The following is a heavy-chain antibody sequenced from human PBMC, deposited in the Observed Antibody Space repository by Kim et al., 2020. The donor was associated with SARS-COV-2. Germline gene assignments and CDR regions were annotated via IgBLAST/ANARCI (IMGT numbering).Heavy chain of an antibody. V-gene: IGHV4-4*02. D-gene: IGHD3-22*01. J-gene: IGHJ4*02. CDR2: IYHSGST. CDR1: GGSISSSNW. CDR3: ARSGLRHYYDSSGSQLDY. Sequence: SETLSLTCAVSGGSISSSNWWSWVRQPPGKGLEWIGEIYHSGSTNYNPSLKSRVTISVDKSKNQFSLKLSSVTAADTAVYYCARSGLRHYYDSSGSQLDYWGQGTLVTVSS.